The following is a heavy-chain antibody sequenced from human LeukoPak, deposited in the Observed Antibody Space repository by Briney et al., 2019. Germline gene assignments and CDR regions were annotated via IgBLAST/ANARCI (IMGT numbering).Heavy chain of an antibody. CDR1: GFTFSSYE. CDR2: ISSSGSTI. Sequence: GGSLRLSCAASGFTFSSYEMNWVRQAPGKGLEWVSYISSSGSTIYYADSVKGRLTISRDNAKNSLYLQMNSLRAEETGVYYCAELGITMIGGVWGKGTTVTISS. CDR3: AELGITMIGGV. V-gene: IGHV3-48*03. D-gene: IGHD3-10*02. J-gene: IGHJ6*04.